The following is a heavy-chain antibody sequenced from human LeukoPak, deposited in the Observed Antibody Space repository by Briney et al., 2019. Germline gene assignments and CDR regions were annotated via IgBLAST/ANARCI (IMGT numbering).Heavy chain of an antibody. CDR3: AKDGGWTFDN. Sequence: GGSLRLSCAASGFTFSSYGMHWVRQAPGKGLEWVAVISYDGSNKYYADSVKGRFTISRDNSKNTLYLQMNSLRAEDTAVYYCAKDGGWTFDNWGQGTLVTVSS. V-gene: IGHV3-30*18. CDR1: GFTFSSYG. CDR2: ISYDGSNK. D-gene: IGHD6-19*01. J-gene: IGHJ4*02.